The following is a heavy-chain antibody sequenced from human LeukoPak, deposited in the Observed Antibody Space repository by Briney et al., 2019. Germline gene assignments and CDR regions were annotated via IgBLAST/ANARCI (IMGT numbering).Heavy chain of an antibody. CDR3: ARGRRWLQLHWGFDY. Sequence: PSETLSLTCTVSGGSISSSSYYWGWIRQPPGKGLEWIGSIYYSGSTYYNPSLKSRVTISVDTSKNQFSLKLSSVTAADTAVYYCARGRRWLQLHWGFDYWGQGTLVTVSS. V-gene: IGHV4-39*01. CDR1: GGSISSSSYY. J-gene: IGHJ4*02. D-gene: IGHD5-24*01. CDR2: IYYSGST.